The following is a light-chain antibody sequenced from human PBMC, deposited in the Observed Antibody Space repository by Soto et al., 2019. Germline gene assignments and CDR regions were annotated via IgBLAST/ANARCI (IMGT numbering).Light chain of an antibody. Sequence: DIQMTQSPYTLYGSVVYKVTITCRASQTISSWLAWYQQKPGKAPKLLIYKASTLKSGVPSRFSGSGSGTEFTLTISSLQPDDFATYYCQHYNSYSEAFGQGTKVDIK. V-gene: IGKV1-5*03. J-gene: IGKJ1*01. CDR3: QHYNSYSEA. CDR2: KAS. CDR1: QTISSW.